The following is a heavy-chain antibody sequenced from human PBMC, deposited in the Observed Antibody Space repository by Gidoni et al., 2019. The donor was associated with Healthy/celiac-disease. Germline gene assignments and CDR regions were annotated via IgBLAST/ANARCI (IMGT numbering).Heavy chain of an antibody. J-gene: IGHJ4*02. CDR1: GFTFDDYA. V-gene: IGHV3-9*01. D-gene: IGHD6-19*01. CDR3: AKDKSSFPGGGALIDY. CDR2: ISWNSGSI. Sequence: EVQLVESGGGLVQPGRSLRLSCAASGFTFDDYAMHWVRQAPGKGLEWVSGISWNSGSIGYADSVKGRFTISRDNAKNSLYLQMNSLRAEDTALYYCAKDKSSFPGGGALIDYWGQGTLVTVSS.